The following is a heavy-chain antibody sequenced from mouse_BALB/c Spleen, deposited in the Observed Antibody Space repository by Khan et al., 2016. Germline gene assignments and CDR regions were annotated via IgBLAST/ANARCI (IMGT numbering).Heavy chain of an antibody. Sequence: VQLKESGPGLVKPSQSLSLTCTVTGYSLTSDYAWNWIRQFPGNKLEWMGYISYSGSTSYNPSLKSRISITRDTSKNQFFLQLTSVTTEDTATYYCARDYYGSSFFDYWGQGTLVTVSA. CDR2: ISYSGST. J-gene: IGHJ3*01. CDR3: ARDYYGSSFFDY. D-gene: IGHD1-1*01. CDR1: GYSLTSDYA. V-gene: IGHV3-2*02.